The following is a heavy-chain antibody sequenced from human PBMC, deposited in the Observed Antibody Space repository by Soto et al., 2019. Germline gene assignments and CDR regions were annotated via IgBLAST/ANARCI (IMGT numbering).Heavy chain of an antibody. V-gene: IGHV5-10-1*01. Sequence: GESLKISCKGSGYTFTDYHITWVRQMPGKGLEWMGRIDPSDSYINDSPSFQGHVTISADKSISTAYLQWSSLKASDTAMYYCARHGRVLTGTESGMDVWGQGTTVTVSS. CDR2: IDPSDSYI. D-gene: IGHD1-20*01. J-gene: IGHJ6*02. CDR3: ARHGRVLTGTESGMDV. CDR1: GYTFTDYH.